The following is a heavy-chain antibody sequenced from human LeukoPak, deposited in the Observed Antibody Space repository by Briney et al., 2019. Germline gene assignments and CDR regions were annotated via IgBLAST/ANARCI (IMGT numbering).Heavy chain of an antibody. CDR3: ASDSGYDFSAFDI. CDR2: ISSSSSYI. V-gene: IGHV3-21*01. J-gene: IGHJ3*02. D-gene: IGHD5-12*01. CDR1: GFTFSSYW. Sequence: KSGGSLRLSCAASGFTFSSYWMSWVRQAPGKGLEWVSSISSSSSYIYYADSVKGRFTISRDNAKNSLYLQMNSLRAEDTAVYYCASDSGYDFSAFDIWGQGTMVTVSS.